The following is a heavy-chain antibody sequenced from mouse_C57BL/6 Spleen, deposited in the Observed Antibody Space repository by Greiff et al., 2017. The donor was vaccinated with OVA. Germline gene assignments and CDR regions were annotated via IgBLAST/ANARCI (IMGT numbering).Heavy chain of an antibody. CDR1: GYSITSGYY. J-gene: IGHJ1*03. CDR3: ARDYYDYDDWYFDV. V-gene: IGHV3-6*01. D-gene: IGHD2-4*01. CDR2: ISYDGSN. Sequence: ESGPGLVKPSQSLSLTCSVTGYSITSGYYWNWIRQFPGNKLEWMGYISYDGSNNYNPSLKNRISITRDTSKNQFFLKLNSVTTEDTATYYGARDYYDYDDWYFDVWGTGTTVTVSS.